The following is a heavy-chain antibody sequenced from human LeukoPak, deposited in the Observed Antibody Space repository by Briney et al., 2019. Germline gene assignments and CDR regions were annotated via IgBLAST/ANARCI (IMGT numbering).Heavy chain of an antibody. Sequence: KPSETLSLTCTVSGGSISSGGYYWSWIRQHPGKGLEWIGYIYYSGSTYYNPSLKSRVTISVDTSKNQFSLKLSSVTAADTAVYYCARAEMDYDSSGYYGDAFDIWGQGTMVTVSS. J-gene: IGHJ3*02. V-gene: IGHV4-31*03. CDR3: ARAEMDYDSSGYYGDAFDI. CDR2: IYYSGST. CDR1: GGSISSGGYY. D-gene: IGHD3-22*01.